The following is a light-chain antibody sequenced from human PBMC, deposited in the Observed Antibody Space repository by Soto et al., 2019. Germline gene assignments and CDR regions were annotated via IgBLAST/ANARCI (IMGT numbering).Light chain of an antibody. V-gene: IGKV1-33*01. J-gene: IGKJ4*01. CDR1: QDINTF. Sequence: DIQMTQSPSSLSASVGDRVTISCHASQDINTFLNWYQQKPGKAPKLLIYDASNLEPGVPSRFSGSGSGTDVTFTISSLQPEDFATYVCQQHENLPLTFGGGTKVEIK. CDR3: QQHENLPLT. CDR2: DAS.